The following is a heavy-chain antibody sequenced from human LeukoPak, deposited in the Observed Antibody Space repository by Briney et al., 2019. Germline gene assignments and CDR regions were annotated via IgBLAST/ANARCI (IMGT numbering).Heavy chain of an antibody. V-gene: IGHV1-18*01. CDR1: GYTFTSYG. Sequence: ASVKVSCKASGYTFTSYGISWVRQAPGQGLEWMGWISAYNGNTNYAQKLPGRVTMTTDTSTSTAYMELRSLRSDDTAVYYCARDRYYDFWSGYPNYYYYYGMDVWGQGTTVTVSS. D-gene: IGHD3-3*01. J-gene: IGHJ6*02. CDR3: ARDRYYDFWSGYPNYYYYYGMDV. CDR2: ISAYNGNT.